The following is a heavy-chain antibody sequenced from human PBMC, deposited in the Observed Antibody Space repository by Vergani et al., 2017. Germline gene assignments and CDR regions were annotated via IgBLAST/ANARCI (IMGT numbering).Heavy chain of an antibody. Sequence: EVQLLESGGGLVQPGGSLRLSCAASGFSFSSYEMNWVRQAPGKGLEWVSYISSSGSTKYYADSVKGRFTISRDNAKNSLYLHMNSLRAEDTAVYYCASKHWNYVWYFDYWGQGTLVTVSS. CDR2: ISSSGSTK. J-gene: IGHJ4*02. CDR3: ASKHWNYVWYFDY. V-gene: IGHV3-48*03. CDR1: GFSFSSYE. D-gene: IGHD1-7*01.